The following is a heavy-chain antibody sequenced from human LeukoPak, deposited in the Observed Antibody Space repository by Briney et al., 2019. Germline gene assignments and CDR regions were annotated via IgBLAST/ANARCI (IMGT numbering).Heavy chain of an antibody. D-gene: IGHD4-11*01. Sequence: PSETLSLTCTVSGGSISSYYWSWIRQPPGKGLEWIGYIYYSGSTNYNPSLKSRVTISVDTSKNQFSLKLSSVTAADTAVYYCARVSGNNYGPLNWLDPWGQGTLVTVSS. CDR2: IYYSGST. J-gene: IGHJ5*02. CDR3: ARVSGNNYGPLNWLDP. CDR1: GGSISSYY. V-gene: IGHV4-59*01.